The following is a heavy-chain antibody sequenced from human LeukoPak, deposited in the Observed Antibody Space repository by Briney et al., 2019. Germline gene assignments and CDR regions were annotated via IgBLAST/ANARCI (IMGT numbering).Heavy chain of an antibody. D-gene: IGHD6-13*01. J-gene: IGHJ1*01. CDR2: ISYDGSNK. Sequence: GRSLRLSCAASGFTFSSYAMHWVRQAPGKGLEWVAVISYDGSNKYYADSVKGRFTISRDNSKNTLYLQMNSLRAEDTAVYYCTTDYSIGYWGQGTLVTVSS. V-gene: IGHV3-30-3*01. CDR1: GFTFSSYA. CDR3: TTDYSIGY.